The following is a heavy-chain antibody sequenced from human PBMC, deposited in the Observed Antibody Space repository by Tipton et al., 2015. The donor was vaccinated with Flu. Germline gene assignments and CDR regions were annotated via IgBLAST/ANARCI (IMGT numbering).Heavy chain of an antibody. J-gene: IGHJ5*02. Sequence: TLSLTCTVSGGSISSGDYYWSWIRQPPGKGLEWIGYIYYSGSTYYNPSLKSRVTISVDTSKNQSSLKLSSVTAADTAVYYCAREGYTVTTRWFDPWGQGTLVTVSS. CDR1: GGSISSGDYY. CDR2: IYYSGST. D-gene: IGHD4-17*01. V-gene: IGHV4-30-4*01. CDR3: AREGYTVTTRWFDP.